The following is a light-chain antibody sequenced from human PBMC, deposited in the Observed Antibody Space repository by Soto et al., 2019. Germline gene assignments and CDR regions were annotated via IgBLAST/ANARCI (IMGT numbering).Light chain of an antibody. CDR3: QQYNSYWT. J-gene: IGKJ1*01. CDR1: QSISSW. V-gene: IGKV1-5*03. CDR2: KAS. Sequence: DIQMTQSPSTLSASVGDRVTITCRASQSISSWLAWYQQKPGKAPKLLIYKASSLESGVPSRFSDSGSGTKFTLTISGLQPDDFATYYCQQYNSYWTFGQGTKVEIK.